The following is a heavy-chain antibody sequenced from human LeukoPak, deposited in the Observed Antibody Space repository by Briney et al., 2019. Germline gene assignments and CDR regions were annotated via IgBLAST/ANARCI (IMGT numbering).Heavy chain of an antibody. CDR3: ASPIVATSALDY. V-gene: IGHV1-46*03. CDR1: GYTFTSHY. Sequence: GASVKVSCKASGYTFTSHYMHWVRQAPGQGLEWMGIINPSGGSTSYAQKFQGRVTMTRDTSTSTVYMELSSLRSEDTAVYYCASPIVATSALDYWGQGTLVTVSS. CDR2: INPSGGST. D-gene: IGHD5-12*01. J-gene: IGHJ4*02.